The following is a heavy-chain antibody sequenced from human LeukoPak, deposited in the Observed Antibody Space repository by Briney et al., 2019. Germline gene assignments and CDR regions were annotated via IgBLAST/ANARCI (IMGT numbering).Heavy chain of an antibody. V-gene: IGHV3-11*01. CDR3: ARELYYSNGLDV. Sequence: GGSLRLSCAASGFTFSDYYMSWIRLAPGKGLEYVAYISSNANIIHYAAFVEGRFTISRDNARKLVSLQMDGLRVEDTAHYYCARELYYSNGLDVWGQGTTVTVSS. CDR2: ISSNANII. CDR1: GFTFSDYY. J-gene: IGHJ6*02.